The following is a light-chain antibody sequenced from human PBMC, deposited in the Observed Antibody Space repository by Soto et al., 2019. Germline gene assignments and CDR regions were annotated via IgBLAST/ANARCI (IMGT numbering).Light chain of an antibody. CDR1: SSDVGGYNY. CDR3: SSYTSSSAYV. Sequence: QSALTQPASVSGSPGQSITISCTGTSSDVGGYNYVSWYQQHPGKAPKLMIYEVSNRPSGVSNRFSGSKSGNTASLTISGLQAEDEADYYCSSYTSSSAYVLGTATKV. V-gene: IGLV2-14*01. J-gene: IGLJ1*01. CDR2: EVS.